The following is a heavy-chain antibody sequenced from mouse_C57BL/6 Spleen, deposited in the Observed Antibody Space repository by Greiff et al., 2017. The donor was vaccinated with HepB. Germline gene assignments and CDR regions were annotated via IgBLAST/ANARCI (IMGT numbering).Heavy chain of an antibody. CDR1: GYTFTSHW. CDR2: IHPNSGST. V-gene: IGHV1-64*01. J-gene: IGHJ4*01. Sequence: QVQLQQPGAELVKPGASVKLSCKASGYTFTSHWMHWVKQRPGQGLEWIGMIHPNSGSTNYNEKFKSKATLTVDKSSRTAHMQLSSLTSEDSAVYYYARNYYGSSCYAMDYWGQRTSVTVSS. D-gene: IGHD1-1*01. CDR3: ARNYYGSSCYAMDY.